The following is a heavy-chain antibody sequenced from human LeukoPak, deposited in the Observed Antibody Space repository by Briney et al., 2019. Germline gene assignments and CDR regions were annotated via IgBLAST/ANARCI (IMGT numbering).Heavy chain of an antibody. CDR2: IYYSGST. V-gene: IGHV4-59*08. CDR3: ARRIYYYDSSGYYVGAFDI. Sequence: PSETLSLTCTVSGGSISSYYWSWIRQPPGKGLEWIGYIYYSGSTNYNPSLKSRVTISVDTSKNQFSLKLSSVTPADTAVYYCARRIYYYDSSGYYVGAFDIWGQGTMVTVSS. J-gene: IGHJ3*02. D-gene: IGHD3-22*01. CDR1: GGSISSYY.